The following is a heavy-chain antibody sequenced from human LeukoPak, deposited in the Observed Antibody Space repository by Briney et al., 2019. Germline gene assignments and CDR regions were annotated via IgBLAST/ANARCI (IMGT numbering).Heavy chain of an antibody. V-gene: IGHV3-21*01. CDR1: GFTFSSYS. Sequence: GGSLRLSCAASGFTFSSYSMNWVRQAPGKGLEWVSSISSSSSYIYYAGSVKGRFTISRDNAKNSLYLQMNSLRAEDTAVYYCATSTWGIVVVPAATHAGIDYWGQGTLVTVSS. D-gene: IGHD2-2*01. CDR3: ATSTWGIVVVPAATHAGIDY. J-gene: IGHJ4*02. CDR2: ISSSSSYI.